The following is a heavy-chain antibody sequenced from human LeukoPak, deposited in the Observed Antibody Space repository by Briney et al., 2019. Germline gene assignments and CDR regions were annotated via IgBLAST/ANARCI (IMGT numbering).Heavy chain of an antibody. V-gene: IGHV3-21*01. D-gene: IGHD3-3*01. J-gene: IGHJ4*02. Sequence: PGGSLRLSCAVSGFTFSTYSMTWVRQAPGKGLEWVSSISSSSRNTYYTDSVKGRFTISRGNAKNSLYLQMSSLRAEDTAVYYCARGGTFGVDISDYWGQGTLVTVSS. CDR2: ISSSSRNT. CDR1: GFTFSTYS. CDR3: ARGGTFGVDISDY.